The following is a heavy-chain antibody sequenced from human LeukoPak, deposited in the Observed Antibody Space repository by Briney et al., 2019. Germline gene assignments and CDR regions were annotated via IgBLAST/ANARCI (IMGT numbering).Heavy chain of an antibody. V-gene: IGHV3-66*01. D-gene: IGHD1-26*01. CDR1: GFTVSSNY. Sequence: GSLRLSCAASGFTVSSNYMSWVRQAPGKGLEWVSVIYSGGSTYYADSVKGRFTISRDNSKNTLYLQMNSLRAEDTAVYYCARDPVGAPIDYWGQGTLVTVSS. CDR3: ARDPVGAPIDY. CDR2: IYSGGST. J-gene: IGHJ4*02.